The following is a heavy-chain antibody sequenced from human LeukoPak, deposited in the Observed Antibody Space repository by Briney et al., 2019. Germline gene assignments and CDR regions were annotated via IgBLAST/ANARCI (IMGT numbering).Heavy chain of an antibody. CDR2: IYYSGST. J-gene: IGHJ4*02. CDR1: GGSISSSSYY. V-gene: IGHV4-39*01. Sequence: SETLSFTCTVSGGSISSSSYYWGWIRQPPGKGLEWIGTIYYSGSTYYNPSLKSRVTISVDTSKNRFSLKLSSVTAADTAVYYCARVPTVTFFDYWGQGTLVTVSS. CDR3: ARVPTVTFFDY. D-gene: IGHD4-17*01.